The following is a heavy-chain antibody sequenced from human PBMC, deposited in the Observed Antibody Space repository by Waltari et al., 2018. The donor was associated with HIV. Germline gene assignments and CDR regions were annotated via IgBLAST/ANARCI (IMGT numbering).Heavy chain of an antibody. CDR2: IIPLFGEA. V-gene: IGHV1-69*01. D-gene: IGHD3-22*01. Sequence: QVQLVQSGAEVKKPGSSVKVSCKASGGTVSSSDISWVRQAPGQGLEWMGAIIPLFGEANYAHKFQGRLTITAYESTSTAYMELSSLRSEDTAVYYCARVPDRSGYQRYAMDVWGQGTTVTVS. J-gene: IGHJ6*02. CDR1: GGTVSSSD. CDR3: ARVPDRSGYQRYAMDV.